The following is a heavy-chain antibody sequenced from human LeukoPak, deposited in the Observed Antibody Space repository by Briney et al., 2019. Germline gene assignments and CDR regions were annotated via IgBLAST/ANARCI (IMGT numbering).Heavy chain of an antibody. CDR1: GFTFSSYG. Sequence: PGRSLRLSCAASGFTFSSYGMHWVRQAPGKGLEWVAVISYDGSNKYYADSVKGRFTISRDNSKNTLYLQINSLRAENTADYYCAKEHDYYDSSGYYRPMPDYWGQGTLVTVSS. D-gene: IGHD3-22*01. CDR2: ISYDGSNK. CDR3: AKEHDYYDSSGYYRPMPDY. J-gene: IGHJ4*02. V-gene: IGHV3-30*18.